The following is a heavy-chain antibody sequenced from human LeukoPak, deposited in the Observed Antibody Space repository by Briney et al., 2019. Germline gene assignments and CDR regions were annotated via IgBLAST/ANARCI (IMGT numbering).Heavy chain of an antibody. CDR1: GFTFSGSA. Sequence: GGSLRLSCAASGFTFSGSAMHWVRQASGKGLEWVGRIRSKANSYATAYAASVKGRFTISSDDSYLQMNSLKTEDTAVYYCTSERYDFWSGYPNDYWGQGTLVTVSS. V-gene: IGHV3-73*01. D-gene: IGHD3-3*01. J-gene: IGHJ4*02. CDR3: TSERYDFWSGYPNDY. CDR2: IRSKANSYAT.